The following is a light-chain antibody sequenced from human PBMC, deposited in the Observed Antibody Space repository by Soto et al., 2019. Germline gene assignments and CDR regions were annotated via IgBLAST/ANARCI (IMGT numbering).Light chain of an antibody. CDR3: QHHAKLPWT. CDR2: DAS. Sequence: DIQMTQSPASLSASVGDRVTITCQASQDISSLLNWYQQKPGKAPKFLISDASNLETGVPSRFSGSSSGTDFTFCIASLQPEDIGTYYCQHHAKLPWTFGQGTKVEIK. V-gene: IGKV1-33*01. J-gene: IGKJ1*01. CDR1: QDISSL.